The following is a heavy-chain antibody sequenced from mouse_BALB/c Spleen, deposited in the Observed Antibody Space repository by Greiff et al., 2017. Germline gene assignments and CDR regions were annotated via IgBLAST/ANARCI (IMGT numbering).Heavy chain of an antibody. CDR3: ARVGLRRGAWFAY. J-gene: IGHJ3*01. CDR2: ISSGGST. V-gene: IGHV5-6-5*01. CDR1: GFTFSSYA. Sequence: EVKVVESGGGLVKPGGSLKLSCAASGFTFSSYAMSWVRQTPEKRLEWVASISSGGSTYYPDSVKGRFTISRDNARNILYLQMSSLRSEDTAMYYCARVGLRRGAWFAYWGQGTLVTVSA. D-gene: IGHD2-4*01.